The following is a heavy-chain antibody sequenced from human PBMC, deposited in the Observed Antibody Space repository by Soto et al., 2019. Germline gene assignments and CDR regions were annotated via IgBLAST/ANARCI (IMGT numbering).Heavy chain of an antibody. CDR2: IHYTGST. CDR3: ARGGWSLDY. Sequence: QVQLQESGPGLVKPWETLSLICSVSGGSIISHYWSWIRQPPGQGLEWIGYIHYTGSTDYNPSLKRRLTISVDTSKHQFSLKLSSVTAADTAVYYCARGGWSLDYWGQGALVPVSS. CDR1: GGSIISHY. J-gene: IGHJ4*02. D-gene: IGHD2-15*01. V-gene: IGHV4-59*11.